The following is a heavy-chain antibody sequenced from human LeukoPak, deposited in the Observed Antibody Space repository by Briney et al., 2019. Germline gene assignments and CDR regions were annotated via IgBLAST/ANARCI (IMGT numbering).Heavy chain of an antibody. V-gene: IGHV3-30*18. D-gene: IGHD6-13*01. CDR1: GFTFSSYG. Sequence: GGALRLSCAASGFTFSSYGMHWVRQAPGKGLEWVAVISYDGSNKYYADSVKGRFTISRDNSKNTLYLQMNSLRAEDTAVYYCAKDSASSSWYEAIDYWGQGTLVTVSS. CDR2: ISYDGSNK. J-gene: IGHJ4*02. CDR3: AKDSASSSWYEAIDY.